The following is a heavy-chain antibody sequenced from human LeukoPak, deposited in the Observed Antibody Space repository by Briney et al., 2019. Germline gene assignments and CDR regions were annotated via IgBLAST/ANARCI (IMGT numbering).Heavy chain of an antibody. Sequence: SETLSLTCAVYGGSFSGYYWSWIRQPPGKGLEWSGEINHSGSTNYNPSLKSRVTISVDTSKNQFSLKLSSVTAADTAVYYCAREDSSSWYVGFDYWGQGTLVTVSS. CDR1: GGSFSGYY. CDR3: AREDSSSWYVGFDY. CDR2: INHSGST. J-gene: IGHJ4*02. D-gene: IGHD6-13*01. V-gene: IGHV4-34*01.